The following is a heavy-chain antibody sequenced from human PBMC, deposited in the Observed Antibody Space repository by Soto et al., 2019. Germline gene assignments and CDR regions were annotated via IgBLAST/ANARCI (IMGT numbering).Heavy chain of an antibody. J-gene: IGHJ5*02. CDR1: SGSISSSNW. CDR2: IYHSGST. V-gene: IGHV4-4*02. CDR3: ARELCYYGSGSCWFDP. D-gene: IGHD3-10*01. Sequence: ETLSLTCAVSSGSISSSNWWSWVRQPPGKGLEWIGEIYHSGSTNYNPSLKSRVTISVDKSKNQFSLKLSSVTAADTAVYYCARELCYYGSGSCWFDPWGQGTLVTVSS.